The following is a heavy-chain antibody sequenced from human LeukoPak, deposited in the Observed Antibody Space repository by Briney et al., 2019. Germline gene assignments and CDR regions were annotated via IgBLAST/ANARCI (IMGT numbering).Heavy chain of an antibody. D-gene: IGHD3-16*01. CDR3: ARDYDRAFDI. J-gene: IGHJ3*02. CDR1: GFTFSSYG. Sequence: GGSLRLSCAASGFTFSSYGMHWVRQAPGKGLEWVAIISYDGSNKYYADSVKGRFTISRDNSKNTLYLQMNSLRAEDTAVYYCARDYDRAFDIWGQGTMVTVSS. V-gene: IGHV3-30*03. CDR2: ISYDGSNK.